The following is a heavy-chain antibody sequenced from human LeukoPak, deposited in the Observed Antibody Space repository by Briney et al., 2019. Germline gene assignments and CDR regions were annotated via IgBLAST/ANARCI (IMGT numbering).Heavy chain of an antibody. CDR1: GFTFSSYG. D-gene: IGHD1-26*01. CDR3: AKDLVGGTPGVDY. J-gene: IGHJ4*02. CDR2: ISYDGSNK. V-gene: IGHV3-30*18. Sequence: GRSLRLSCAASGFTFSSYGMHWVRQAPGKGLEWVAVISYDGSNKYYADSVKGRFTISRDNSKNTLYLQMNSLRAEDTAVYYCAKDLVGGTPGVDYWGQGTLVTVSS.